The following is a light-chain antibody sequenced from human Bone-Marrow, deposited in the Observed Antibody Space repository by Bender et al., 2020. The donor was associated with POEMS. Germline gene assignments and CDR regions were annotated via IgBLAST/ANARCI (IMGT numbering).Light chain of an antibody. Sequence: QTVVTQEPSLTVSPGGTVTLTCASSAGAVTSASYPNWFQQKPGQTPRSLIYTTTKRHSWTPARFSGSLLGGKGVLTLSGAQPEDEAEYYYLLNNSGDQRHWVFGRGTKLTVL. J-gene: IGLJ3*02. CDR2: TTT. CDR3: LLNNSGDQRHWV. CDR1: AGAVTSASY. V-gene: IGLV7-43*01.